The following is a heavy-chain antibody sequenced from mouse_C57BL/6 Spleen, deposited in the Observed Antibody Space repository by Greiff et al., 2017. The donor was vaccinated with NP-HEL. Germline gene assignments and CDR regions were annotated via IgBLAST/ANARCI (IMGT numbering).Heavy chain of an antibody. CDR2: IYPGSGST. V-gene: IGHV1-55*01. Sequence: QVQLQQSGAELVKPGASVKMSCKASGYTFTSYWITWVKQRPGQGLEWIGDIYPGSGSTNYNEKFKSKATLTVDTSSSTAYMQLSSLTSEDSAVYYCARGGNYGSAWFAYWGQGTLVTVSA. CDR3: ARGGNYGSAWFAY. CDR1: GYTFTSYW. D-gene: IGHD2-1*01. J-gene: IGHJ3*01.